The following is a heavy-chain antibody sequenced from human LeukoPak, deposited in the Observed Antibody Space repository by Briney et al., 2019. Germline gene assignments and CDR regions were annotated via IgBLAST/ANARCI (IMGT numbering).Heavy chain of an antibody. CDR1: GYTFTSYD. CDR2: RSPNSGNT. Sequence: ASVKVSCKASGYTFTSYDINWVRQATGQGLEWMGWRSPNSGNTGYAQKFQGRVTMTRNTSISTAYMELSSLRSEDTAVYYCARGQRYYDFWSGSYGGEPGFDYWGQGTLVTVSS. V-gene: IGHV1-8*01. J-gene: IGHJ4*02. D-gene: IGHD3-3*01. CDR3: ARGQRYYDFWSGSYGGEPGFDY.